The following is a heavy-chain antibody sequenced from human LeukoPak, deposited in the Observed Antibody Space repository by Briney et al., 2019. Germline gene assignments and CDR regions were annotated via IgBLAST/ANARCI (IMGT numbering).Heavy chain of an antibody. CDR3: ARGLNDSWTGENY. D-gene: IGHD3-3*01. Sequence: SETLSLTCTVSGYSISSGYYWGWIRQPPGQGLEWIGSIYHSGSTYYNPSLKSRVTISVDTSKSQFSLKVRYVTAADTAVYYCARGLNDSWTGENYWGQGTLVTVSS. CDR1: GYSISSGYY. CDR2: IYHSGST. V-gene: IGHV4-38-2*02. J-gene: IGHJ4*02.